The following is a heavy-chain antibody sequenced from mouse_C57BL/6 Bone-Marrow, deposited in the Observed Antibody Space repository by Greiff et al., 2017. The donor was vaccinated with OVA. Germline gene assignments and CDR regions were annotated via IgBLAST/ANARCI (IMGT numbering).Heavy chain of an antibody. Sequence: VQLQQPGAELVKPGASVKLSCKASGYTFTSYWMHWVKQRPGQGLEWIGMIHPNSGSTNYNEKFKSKATLTVDKSSSTAYMQLSSLTSEDSAVYCCARVYDYGYAMDYWGQGTSVTVSS. CDR1: GYTFTSYW. D-gene: IGHD2-4*01. CDR3: ARVYDYGYAMDY. V-gene: IGHV1-64*01. CDR2: IHPNSGST. J-gene: IGHJ4*01.